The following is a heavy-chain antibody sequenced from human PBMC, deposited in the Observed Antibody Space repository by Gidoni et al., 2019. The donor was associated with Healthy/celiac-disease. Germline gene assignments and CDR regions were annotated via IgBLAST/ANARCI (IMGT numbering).Heavy chain of an antibody. J-gene: IGHJ4*02. CDR3: ARGNNYYDSSGYYYFDY. CDR2: IYYSGST. V-gene: IGHV4-59*08. D-gene: IGHD3-22*01. Sequence: QVQLQESGPALVKPSETLSLTCTVSGGSISSYYWSWIRQPPGKGLEWIGYIYYSGSTNYNPSLKSRVTISVDTSKNQFSLKLSSVTAADTAVYYCARGNNYYDSSGYYYFDYWGQGTLVTVSS. CDR1: GGSISSYY.